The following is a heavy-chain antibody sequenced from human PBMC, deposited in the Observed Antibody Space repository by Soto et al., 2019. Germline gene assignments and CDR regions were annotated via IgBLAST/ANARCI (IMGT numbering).Heavy chain of an antibody. CDR2: VFHSGTT. D-gene: IGHD3-10*01. CDR3: AKDPHYYGNIDYSYS. V-gene: IGHV4-38-2*02. Sequence: PSETLSLTCTVSGYSINRGFFWGWIRQPPGKGLEWIGSVFHSGTTYITPSLRSRVSISVDTPKNQFSLDLRSVTAADTAVYYCAKDPHYYGNIDYSYSWGRRTLVTVSS. J-gene: IGHJ4*02. CDR1: GYSINRGFF.